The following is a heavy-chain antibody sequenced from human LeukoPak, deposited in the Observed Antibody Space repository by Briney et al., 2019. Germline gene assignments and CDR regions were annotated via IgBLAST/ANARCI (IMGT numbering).Heavy chain of an antibody. V-gene: IGHV3-23*01. J-gene: IGHJ1*01. CDR2: ITGSGSST. CDR1: GFTFRSYA. CDR3: AKDISPASSSTSSYTN. Sequence: PGGSLRLSCAASGFTFRSYAMSWVRQAPGKGPEWVSAITGSGSSTYYADSVKGRFTISRDNSRNTLYLQMNSLRAEDSAVYYCAKDISPASSSTSSYTNWGQGTLVTVSS. D-gene: IGHD2-2*02.